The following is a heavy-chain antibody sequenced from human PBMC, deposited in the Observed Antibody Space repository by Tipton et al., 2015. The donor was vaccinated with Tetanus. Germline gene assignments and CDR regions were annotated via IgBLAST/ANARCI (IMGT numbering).Heavy chain of an antibody. CDR1: GGSVRSGDYD. D-gene: IGHD1-7*01. J-gene: IGHJ4*02. CDR2: VHYSGRT. Sequence: TLSLTCTVSGGSVRSGDYDWNWIRQPPGKGLEWIGYVHYSGRTNKSPSLKSRVTLSIDKSKNQFSLSLTSVTAADTAVYYCARANYDSSKKGPFDSWGQGSLVIVSS. V-gene: IGHV4-61*08. CDR3: ARANYDSSKKGPFDS.